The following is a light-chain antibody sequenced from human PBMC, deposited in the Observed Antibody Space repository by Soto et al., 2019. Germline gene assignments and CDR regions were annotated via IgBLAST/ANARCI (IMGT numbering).Light chain of an antibody. V-gene: IGKV1-33*01. CDR2: DAS. Sequence: DIQMTQSPSSLSSSLGDRVTITCQASQDISKLLNWYQQKPGKAPELVIYDASSLATGVPSTFSGSGSGTDFTFTITSLQPEDIATYYCQQYDDLPYTFGQGTKLEIK. J-gene: IGKJ2*01. CDR3: QQYDDLPYT. CDR1: QDISKL.